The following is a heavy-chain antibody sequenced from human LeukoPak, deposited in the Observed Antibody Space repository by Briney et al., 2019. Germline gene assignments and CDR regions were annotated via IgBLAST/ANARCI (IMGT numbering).Heavy chain of an antibody. Sequence: ASVKVSCKASGYTFTSFGISWVRQAPGQGLEWVGCISAYNGNTNYAEKLQGRVTMTTDNSTSTAYMELRSLRSNYTAVYYWARDGYQPLDVTYFQHWGQGTLVTVSS. CDR3: ARDGYQPLDVTYFQH. D-gene: IGHD2-2*01. CDR1: GYTFTSFG. CDR2: ISAYNGNT. J-gene: IGHJ1*01. V-gene: IGHV1-18*01.